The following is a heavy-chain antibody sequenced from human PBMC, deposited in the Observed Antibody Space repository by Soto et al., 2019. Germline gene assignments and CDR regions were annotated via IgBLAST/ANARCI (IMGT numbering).Heavy chain of an antibody. CDR2: IDNDGSAT. J-gene: IGHJ4*02. CDR3: ARYNWNSY. CDR1: GFTFNIYW. D-gene: IGHD1-1*01. Sequence: EVQLVESGGGLVQPGGSLRLSCVASGFTFNIYWMHWVRQAPGKGLEWVSRIDNDGSATTYADSVKGRFTISRDNAKNTLFLQMNTLRVDDTAVYYCARYNWNSYWGQGTLVTVSS. V-gene: IGHV3-74*01.